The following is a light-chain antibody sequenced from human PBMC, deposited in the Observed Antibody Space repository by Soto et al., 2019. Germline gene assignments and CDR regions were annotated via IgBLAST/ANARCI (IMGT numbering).Light chain of an antibody. CDR1: SSDDGGFHY. CDR3: SSYSSSNTPSYV. J-gene: IGLJ1*01. V-gene: IGLV2-14*01. Sequence: QSVLTQPASVSGSPGQSITISCTGTSSDDGGFHYVSWYQQHPGKAPKLIIYEVTNRPSGVSDRFSGSNSDNTASLTISGLQAEDEADYYCSSYSSSNTPSYVFGTGTKVTVL. CDR2: EVT.